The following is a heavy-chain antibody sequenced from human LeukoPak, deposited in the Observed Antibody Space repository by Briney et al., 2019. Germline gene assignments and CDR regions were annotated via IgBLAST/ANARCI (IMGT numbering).Heavy chain of an antibody. CDR3: ARVVVSSSSDYFDY. CDR1: GFTFSNYA. CDR2: TSYDESNK. V-gene: IGHV3-30*04. J-gene: IGHJ4*02. D-gene: IGHD6-6*01. Sequence: GGSLRLSCAASGFTFSNYAMHWVCQAPGKGLEWVAVTSYDESNKYYADSVKGRFTISRDNSKKTLYLQMNSLRGEDTAVYYCARVVVSSSSDYFDYWGQGTLVIVSS.